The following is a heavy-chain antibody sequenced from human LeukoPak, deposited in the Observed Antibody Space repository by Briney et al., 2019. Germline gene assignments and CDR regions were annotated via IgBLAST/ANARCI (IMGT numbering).Heavy chain of an antibody. CDR1: GYTLTNNY. V-gene: IGHV1-46*01. J-gene: IGHJ4*02. CDR2: INPSGGLT. D-gene: IGHD3-22*01. CDR3: ARGTYYYDSSGYLFDY. Sequence: ASVKVSCKASGYTLTNNYMHWVRQAPGQGLEWMGTINPSGGLTNYPQKFQGRVTMTRDTSTSTVYMELSSLTSEDTAVYYCARGTYYYDSSGYLFDYWGQGTLVTVSS.